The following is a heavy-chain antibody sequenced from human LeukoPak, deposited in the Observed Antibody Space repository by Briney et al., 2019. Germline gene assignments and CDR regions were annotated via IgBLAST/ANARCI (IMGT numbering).Heavy chain of an antibody. Sequence: GGSLRLSCAASGFTFSRYWMSWVRQVPGKGLEWVANIKQDGSEKYYVDSVKGRFTISRDNAKNSLYLQMNSLRAEDTAVYYCARDGWSPDYWGQGTLVTVSS. CDR2: IKQDGSEK. V-gene: IGHV3-7*01. CDR3: ARDGWSPDY. J-gene: IGHJ4*02. CDR1: GFTFSRYW.